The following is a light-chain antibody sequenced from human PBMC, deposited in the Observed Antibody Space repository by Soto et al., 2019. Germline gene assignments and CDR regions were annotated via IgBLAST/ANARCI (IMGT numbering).Light chain of an antibody. CDR2: EVS. CDR1: QSLLHSDGKTY. J-gene: IGKJ1*01. V-gene: IGKV2D-29*01. CDR3: MQSIQLPRK. Sequence: DFVMTQTPLSLSVTPGQPASISCKSSQSLLHSDGKTYLYWYLQRSGQPPQLLIHEVSNRFSGVPDRFSASGSGTDFTLEISWLEAEDVGTYYCMQSIQLPRKFGQGTKVEIK.